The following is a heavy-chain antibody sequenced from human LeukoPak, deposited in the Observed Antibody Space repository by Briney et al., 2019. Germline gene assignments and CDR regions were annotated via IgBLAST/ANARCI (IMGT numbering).Heavy chain of an antibody. J-gene: IGHJ6*04. CDR3: AELGITMIGGV. V-gene: IGHV3-48*03. D-gene: IGHD3-10*02. CDR1: GFNFDKYN. CDR2: ISLSGSPI. Sequence: GGSLRLSCAASGFNFDKYNMNWVRQAPGKGLEWISYISLSGSPIYYADSVKGRFTISRDNAKNSLYLQMNSLRAEDTAVYYCAELGITMIGGVWGKGTTVTISS.